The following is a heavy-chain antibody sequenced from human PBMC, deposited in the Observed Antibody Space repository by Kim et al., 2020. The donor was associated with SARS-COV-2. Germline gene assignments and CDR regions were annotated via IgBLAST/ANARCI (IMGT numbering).Heavy chain of an antibody. CDR3: ARMGSSGWFECAFDI. D-gene: IGHD6-19*01. CDR2: IYYSGST. V-gene: IGHV4-59*01. Sequence: SETLSLTCTVSSGSIINYYWSWIRQPPGKGLEWIGYIYYSGSTNYNPSLKSRVTISVDTSKNQFSLKLNSVTAADTAVYYCARMGSSGWFECAFDIWGQG. J-gene: IGHJ3*02. CDR1: SGSIINYY.